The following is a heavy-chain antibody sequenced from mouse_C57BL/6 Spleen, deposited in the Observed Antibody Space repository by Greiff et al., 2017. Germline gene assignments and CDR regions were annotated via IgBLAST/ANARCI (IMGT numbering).Heavy chain of an antibody. D-gene: IGHD4-1*01. Sequence: QVQLKESGAELVKPGASVKISCKASGYAFSSYWMNWVQQRPGTGLEWIGQLYPGDGDTTYTGTFKGQATLTADKSSSTAYMQLSSLTSEDSAVEFCARPGPSRYFDYWGQGTTLTVSS. V-gene: IGHV1-80*01. CDR3: ARPGPSRYFDY. CDR2: LYPGDGDT. J-gene: IGHJ2*01. CDR1: GYAFSSYW.